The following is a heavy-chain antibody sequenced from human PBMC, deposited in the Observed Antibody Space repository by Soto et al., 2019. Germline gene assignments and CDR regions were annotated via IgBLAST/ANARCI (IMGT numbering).Heavy chain of an antibody. CDR1: GGSISSYY. CDR3: ARSDNRNCLYGVAV. D-gene: IGHD1-7*01. V-gene: IGHV4-59*01. CDR2: IYYSGST. J-gene: IGHJ6*02. Sequence: SETLSLTCTVSGGSISSYYWSWVRQPPGKGLEWIGYIYYSGSTNYNPSLKSRVTISVDTSKNQFSLKLSSVTAADTAVYYCARSDNRNCLYGVAVWGQGTAVTL.